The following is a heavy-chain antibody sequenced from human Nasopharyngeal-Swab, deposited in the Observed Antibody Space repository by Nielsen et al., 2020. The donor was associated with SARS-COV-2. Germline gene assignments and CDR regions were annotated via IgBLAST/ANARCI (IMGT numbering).Heavy chain of an antibody. J-gene: IGHJ6*02. Sequence: WIPQPPGEGLEWVAVISYDGSNKYYADSVKGRFTISRDNSKNTLYLQMNSLRAEDTAVYYCAKDRGSSGYYYGMDVWGQGTTVTVSS. V-gene: IGHV3-30*18. D-gene: IGHD6-13*01. CDR2: ISYDGSNK. CDR3: AKDRGSSGYYYGMDV.